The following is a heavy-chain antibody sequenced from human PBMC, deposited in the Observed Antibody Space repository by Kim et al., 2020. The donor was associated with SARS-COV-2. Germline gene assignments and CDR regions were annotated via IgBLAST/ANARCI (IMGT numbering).Heavy chain of an antibody. Sequence: GGSLRLSCAASGFTFDDYAMHWVRQAPGKGLEWVSGISWNSGSIGYADSVKGRFTISRDNAKNSLYLQMNSLRAEDTALYYCAKSGDIVPDYYYYGMDVWGQGTTVTVSS. CDR2: ISWNSGSI. J-gene: IGHJ6*02. V-gene: IGHV3-9*01. D-gene: IGHD2-15*01. CDR1: GFTFDDYA. CDR3: AKSGDIVPDYYYYGMDV.